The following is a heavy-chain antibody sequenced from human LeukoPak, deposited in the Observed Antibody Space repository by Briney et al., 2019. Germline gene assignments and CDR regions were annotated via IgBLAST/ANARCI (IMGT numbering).Heavy chain of an antibody. CDR2: NNPNSGDT. J-gene: IGHJ4*02. Sequence: ASVKVSCKASGYTFTGYYIHWVRQAPGQGLEWKGWNNPNSGDTNYAQKFQGRVPMTRDTSISTAYMELSRLKSDDTAVYYCARDGSTTPTYYFDYWGQGTLVTVSS. CDR1: GYTFTGYY. CDR3: ARDGSTTPTYYFDY. V-gene: IGHV1-2*02. D-gene: IGHD5/OR15-5a*01.